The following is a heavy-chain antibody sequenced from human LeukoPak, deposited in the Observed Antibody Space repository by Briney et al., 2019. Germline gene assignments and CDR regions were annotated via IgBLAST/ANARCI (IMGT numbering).Heavy chain of an antibody. CDR2: IYSGGST. Sequence: PGGSLRLSCAASGFTLRSNSMTWVRQAPGRGLEWVSVIYSGGSTYYADPVSGRFTISKDESENTLFLQMTSLRVEDAALYYCARALEYCAGNECYEYFQEGGQGTLVSVSS. CDR3: ARALEYCAGNECYEYFQE. CDR1: GFTLRSNS. D-gene: IGHD2-21*01. J-gene: IGHJ1*01. V-gene: IGHV3-53*01.